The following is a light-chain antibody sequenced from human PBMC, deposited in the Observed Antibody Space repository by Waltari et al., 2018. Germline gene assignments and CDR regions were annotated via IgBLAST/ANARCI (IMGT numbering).Light chain of an antibody. CDR1: NSDVGPYNY. CDR3: SSYTTSDVVV. CDR2: DVS. V-gene: IGLV2-14*03. J-gene: IGLJ2*01. Sequence: QSALTQPASVSGSPGQSITISCTGSNSDVGPYNYVSWYQQYPGKAPKLVIHDVSSRPSGTSYRFSGSKSGNTASLTISGLQAEDEADYYCSSYTTSDVVVFGGGTKVTVL.